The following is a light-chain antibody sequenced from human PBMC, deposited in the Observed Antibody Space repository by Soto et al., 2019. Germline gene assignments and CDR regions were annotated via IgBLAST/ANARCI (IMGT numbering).Light chain of an antibody. CDR2: GAS. CDR3: QQYRDSLGT. V-gene: IGKV3-20*01. Sequence: EIVLTQSPGTLSLSPGERVTLSCRASQSVISTYLAWYQQKPGQAPRLLIYGASSRATGIPDRFSGSGSGTDFTLTISRLEPEDFAVYYCQQYRDSLGTFGQGTKVDIK. CDR1: QSVISTY. J-gene: IGKJ1*01.